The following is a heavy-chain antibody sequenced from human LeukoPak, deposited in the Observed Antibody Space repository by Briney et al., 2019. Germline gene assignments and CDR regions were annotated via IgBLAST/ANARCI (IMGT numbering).Heavy chain of an antibody. CDR2: INPNSGGT. CDR3: ARADLVGATMGGDY. J-gene: IGHJ4*02. CDR1: GYTFTGYY. V-gene: IGHV1-2*02. Sequence: ASVKVSCKASGYTFTGYYMHWVRQAPGQGLEWMGWINPNSGGTNYAQKFQGRVTMTRDTSISTAYMELSRLRSDDTAVYYCARADLVGATMGGDYWGQGTLVTVSS. D-gene: IGHD1-26*01.